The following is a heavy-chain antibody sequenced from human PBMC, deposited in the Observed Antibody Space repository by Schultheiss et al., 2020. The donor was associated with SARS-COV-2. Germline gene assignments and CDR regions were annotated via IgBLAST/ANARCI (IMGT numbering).Heavy chain of an antibody. CDR3: ARAPYGDYPSDY. V-gene: IGHV4-59*01. D-gene: IGHD4-17*01. CDR2: IYYSGST. CDR1: GGSISSYY. Sequence: SETLSLTCTVSGGSISSYYWSWIRQPPGKGLEWIGYIYYSGSTNYNPSRKSRVTISVDTSKNQFSLKLSSVTAADTAVYYCARAPYGDYPSDYWGQGTLVTVSS. J-gene: IGHJ4*02.